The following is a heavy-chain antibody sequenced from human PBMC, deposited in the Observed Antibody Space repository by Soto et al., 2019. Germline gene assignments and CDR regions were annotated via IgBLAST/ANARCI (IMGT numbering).Heavy chain of an antibody. V-gene: IGHV5-51*01. CDR3: ARGVSSDLEWLPYLDY. J-gene: IGHJ4*02. Sequence: EVQLVQSGAEVKKPGESLKISCKGSGYSFTSYWIGWVRQMPGKGLEWMGVIYPGDSDTRYSPSFQGQVTISADKSISTAYLQWSSLKASDTAMYYCARGVSSDLEWLPYLDYWGQGTLVTVSS. CDR1: GYSFTSYW. D-gene: IGHD3-3*01. CDR2: IYPGDSDT.